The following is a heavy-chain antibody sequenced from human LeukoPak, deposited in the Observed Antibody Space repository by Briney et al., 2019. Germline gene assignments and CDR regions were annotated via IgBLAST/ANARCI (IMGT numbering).Heavy chain of an antibody. CDR1: GVSISSYY. CDR2: IYKSETT. V-gene: IGHV4-59*01. J-gene: IGHJ5*01. D-gene: IGHD1-26*01. CDR3: ARKSSGWFDS. Sequence: PSETLSLTCTVSGVSISSYYWSWIRQTPGKGLEWIGYIYKSETTNYNPSLKSRVTISKDMSKNQFSLKLSSVTAADTAVYYCARKSSGWFDSWGQGTLVTVSS.